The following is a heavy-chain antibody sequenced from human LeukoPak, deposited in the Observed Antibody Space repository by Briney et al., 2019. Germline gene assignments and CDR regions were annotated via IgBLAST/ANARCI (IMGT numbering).Heavy chain of an antibody. CDR2: IYTSGST. CDR1: GGSISSYY. Sequence: SETLSLTCTVSGGSISSYYWSWIRQPAGKGLEWVGRIYTSGSTNYNPSLKSRVTMSVDTSKNQFSLKLSSVTAADTAVYYCALNRYSSGPIDYWGQGTLVTVSS. D-gene: IGHD6-19*01. V-gene: IGHV4-4*07. CDR3: ALNRYSSGPIDY. J-gene: IGHJ4*02.